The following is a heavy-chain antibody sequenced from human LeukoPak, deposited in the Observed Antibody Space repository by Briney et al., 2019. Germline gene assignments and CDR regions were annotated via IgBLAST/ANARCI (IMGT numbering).Heavy chain of an antibody. Sequence: GGSLRLSCAASGFTFSSYWMTWVRQAPGRGLEWVANIKQDTSERYYVDSVKGRFTISRDNANNSLFLQMNSLRGEDTAVYYCARGFRGANWSDPWGQGTLVTVSS. V-gene: IGHV3-7*04. CDR2: IKQDTSER. D-gene: IGHD3-10*01. CDR1: GFTFSSYW. CDR3: ARGFRGANWSDP. J-gene: IGHJ5*02.